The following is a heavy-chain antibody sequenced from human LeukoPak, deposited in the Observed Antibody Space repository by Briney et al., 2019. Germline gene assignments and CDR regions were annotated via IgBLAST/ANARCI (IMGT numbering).Heavy chain of an antibody. CDR1: GYSFTSYW. J-gene: IGHJ5*02. CDR2: IYPRDSDT. D-gene: IGHD3-22*01. Sequence: GESLKISCKGSGYSFTSYWIGWVRQMPGKGLEWMGIIYPRDSDTRYSPSFQGQVTISADKSIGTAYLQWSSLKASDTAMYYCARLLSNYYDSNGQGFNWFDPWGQGTLVTVSS. CDR3: ARLLSNYYDSNGQGFNWFDP. V-gene: IGHV5-51*01.